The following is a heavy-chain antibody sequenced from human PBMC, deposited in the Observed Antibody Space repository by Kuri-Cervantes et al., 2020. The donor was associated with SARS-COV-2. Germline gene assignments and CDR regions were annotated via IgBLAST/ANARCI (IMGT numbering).Heavy chain of an antibody. D-gene: IGHD2-2*01. CDR3: ARLGYCSSTSCYVYAFDI. Sequence: ASVKVSCKASDYTFSTYGITWVRQAPGQGLEWMGRISASSGNTNYAQKFQGRVTITADKSTSTAYMELSSLRSEDTAVYYCARLGYCSSTSCYVYAFDIWGQGTMVTVSS. V-gene: IGHV1-18*01. CDR2: ISASSGNT. J-gene: IGHJ3*02. CDR1: DYTFSTYG.